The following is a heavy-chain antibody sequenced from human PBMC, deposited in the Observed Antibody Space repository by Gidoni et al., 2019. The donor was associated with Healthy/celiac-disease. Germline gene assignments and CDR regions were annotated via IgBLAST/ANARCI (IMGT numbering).Heavy chain of an antibody. CDR2: IIPILGIA. D-gene: IGHD3-22*01. CDR3: AREDSTYYYDSSGRNDAFDI. Sequence: QVQLVQSGAEVKKPGSSVKVSCKASGGTFSSYAISWVRQAPGQGLEWMGRIIPILGIANYAQKFQGRVTITADKSTSTAYMELSSLRSEDTAVYYCAREDSTYYYDSSGRNDAFDIWGQGTMVTVSS. V-gene: IGHV1-69*09. CDR1: GGTFSSYA. J-gene: IGHJ3*02.